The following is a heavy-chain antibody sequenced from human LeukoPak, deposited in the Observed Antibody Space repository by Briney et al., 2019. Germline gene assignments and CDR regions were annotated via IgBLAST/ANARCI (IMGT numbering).Heavy chain of an antibody. CDR3: ARVSYDSSGYYSSAFAFDI. V-gene: IGHV4-61*02. D-gene: IGHD3-22*01. CDR1: GGSISSGSYY. J-gene: IGHJ3*02. CDR2: IYTSGST. Sequence: SQTLSLTCTVSGGSISSGSYYWSWIRQPAGKGLEWIGRIYTSGSTNYNPSLKSRVTISVDTSKNQFSLKLSSVTAADTAVYYRARVSYDSSGYYSSAFAFDIWGQGTMVTVSS.